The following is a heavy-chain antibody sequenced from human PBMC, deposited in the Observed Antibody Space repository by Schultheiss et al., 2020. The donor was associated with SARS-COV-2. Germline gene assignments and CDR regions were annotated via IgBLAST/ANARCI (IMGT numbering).Heavy chain of an antibody. V-gene: IGHV3-33*01. CDR3: ARGYSSGWYEEYYYGMDV. D-gene: IGHD6-19*01. J-gene: IGHJ6*02. CDR1: GFTFSSYG. CDR2: IWYDGSNK. Sequence: GESLKISCAASGFTFSSYGMHWVRQAPGKGLEWVAVIWYDGSNKYYADSVKGRFTISRDNSKNTLYLQMNSLRAEDTAVYYCARGYSSGWYEEYYYGMDVWGQGTTVTVSS.